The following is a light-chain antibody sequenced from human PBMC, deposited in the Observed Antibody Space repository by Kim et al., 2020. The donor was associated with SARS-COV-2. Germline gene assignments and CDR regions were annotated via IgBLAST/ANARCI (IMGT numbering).Light chain of an antibody. J-gene: IGKJ4*01. CDR3: QQYYSIPLT. CDR2: AAS. Sequence: ISDSLAWYQQKSGKAPKLLLYAASRLQSGVPSRFSGSGSGADYILTISSLQPEDFATYYCQQYYSIPLTFGGGTKLEI. V-gene: IGKV1-NL1*01. CDR1: ISDS.